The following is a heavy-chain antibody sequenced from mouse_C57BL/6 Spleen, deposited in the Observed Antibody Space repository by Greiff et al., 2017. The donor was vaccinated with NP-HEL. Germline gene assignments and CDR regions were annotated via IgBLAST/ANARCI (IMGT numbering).Heavy chain of an antibody. CDR1: GFTFSDYY. D-gene: IGHD1-1*01. Sequence: EVQLVESEGGLVQPGSSMKLSCTASGFTFSDYYMAWVRQVPEKGLEWVANINYDGSSTYYLDSLKSRFIISRDNAKSILYLQMSSLKSEDTATYYCARESYYGSSYWYFDYWGQGTTLTVSS. CDR2: INYDGSST. J-gene: IGHJ2*01. CDR3: ARESYYGSSYWYFDY. V-gene: IGHV5-16*01.